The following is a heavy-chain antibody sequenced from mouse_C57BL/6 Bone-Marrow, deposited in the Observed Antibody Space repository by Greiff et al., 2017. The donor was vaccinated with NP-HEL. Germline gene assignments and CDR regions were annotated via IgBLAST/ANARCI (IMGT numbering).Heavy chain of an antibody. D-gene: IGHD1-1*01. CDR3: ARRDYGSSLDYFDY. CDR1: GYTFPSYW. J-gene: IGHJ2*01. Sequence: QVQLRQPGAERVRPGTSVKLSCKASGYTFPSYWLHWVKQRPGQGLEWIGVIDPSDSYTNYNQKFKGKATLTVDTSSSTAYMQLSSLTSEDSAVYYCARRDYGSSLDYFDYWGQGTTLTVSS. CDR2: IDPSDSYT. V-gene: IGHV1-59*01.